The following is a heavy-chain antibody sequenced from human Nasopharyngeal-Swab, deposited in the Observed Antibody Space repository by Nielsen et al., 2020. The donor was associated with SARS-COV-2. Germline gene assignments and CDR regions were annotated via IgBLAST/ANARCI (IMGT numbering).Heavy chain of an antibody. Sequence: SETLSLTCAVSGGSISSSNWWSWVRQPPGKGPEWIGEIYHSGSTNYNPSLKSRVTISVDKSKNQFSLKLSSVTAADTAVYYCARDGTYSGSSDAFDIWGQGTMVTVSS. CDR2: IYHSGST. CDR1: GGSISSSNW. D-gene: IGHD1-26*01. V-gene: IGHV4-4*02. CDR3: ARDGTYSGSSDAFDI. J-gene: IGHJ3*02.